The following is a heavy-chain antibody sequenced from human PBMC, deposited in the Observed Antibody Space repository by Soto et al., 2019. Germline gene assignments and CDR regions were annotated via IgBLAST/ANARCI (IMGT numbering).Heavy chain of an antibody. CDR2: IIPIFGTA. J-gene: IGHJ4*02. CDR1: GGTFSSYA. Sequence: SVKVSCKASGGTFSSYAISWVRQAPGQGLEWMGGIIPIFGTANYAQKFQGRVTITADESTSTAYMELSSLRSEDTAVYYCARDRGSYYDSSGYYFDYWGQGTLVTVAS. CDR3: ARDRGSYYDSSGYYFDY. V-gene: IGHV1-69*13. D-gene: IGHD3-22*01.